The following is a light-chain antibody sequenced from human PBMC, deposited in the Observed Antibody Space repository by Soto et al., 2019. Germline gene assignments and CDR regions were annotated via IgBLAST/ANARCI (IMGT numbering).Light chain of an antibody. CDR2: DLS. V-gene: IGLV2-14*01. J-gene: IGLJ2*01. CDR3: SSYTSTSTVL. CDR1: SSDVGGYNY. Sequence: QSALTQPASVSGSPGQSITMSCTGTSSDVGGYNYVSWYQQHPGKAPKLMIYDLSDRPSVVSNRFSGSKSGNTASLTISGRQAEDEADYYCSSYTSTSTVLFGGGTKLTVL.